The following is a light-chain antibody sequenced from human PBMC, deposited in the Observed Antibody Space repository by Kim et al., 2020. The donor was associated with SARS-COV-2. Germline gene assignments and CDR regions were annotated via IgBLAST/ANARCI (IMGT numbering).Light chain of an antibody. V-gene: IGKV3-20*01. Sequence: SPGEIATLSCRASQSVSSNYLAWYQQKPGQAPRLLIYAASSMATGIPDRFSGSGSQTDFTLTINGLEPEDFALYYCQQYGTSTGYTFGQGTKLEI. CDR3: QQYGTSTGYT. CDR1: QSVSSNY. J-gene: IGKJ2*01. CDR2: AAS.